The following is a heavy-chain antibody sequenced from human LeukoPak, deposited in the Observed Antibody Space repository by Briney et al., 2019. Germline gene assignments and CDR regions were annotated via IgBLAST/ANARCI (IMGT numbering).Heavy chain of an antibody. Sequence: SETLSLTCTVSGGSINNYYWSWIRQPPGKGVEWSGYIYYSGTTNYNPSLKRRDTISVDTSKIQFSLKLSSVTAADTAVYYCARSGDILTAYYYYFDYWGQGTLVTVSS. J-gene: IGHJ4*02. CDR2: IYYSGTT. CDR3: ARSGDILTAYYYYFDY. V-gene: IGHV4-59*08. D-gene: IGHD3-9*01. CDR1: GGSINNYY.